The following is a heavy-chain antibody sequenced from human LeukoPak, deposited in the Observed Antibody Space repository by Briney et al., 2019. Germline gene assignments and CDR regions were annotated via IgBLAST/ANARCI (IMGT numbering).Heavy chain of an antibody. J-gene: IGHJ4*02. CDR3: AKEGGYFDWPFTSDF. CDR1: GFTFSSYW. V-gene: IGHV3-7*03. CDR2: IKQDGSEK. D-gene: IGHD3-9*01. Sequence: EPGGSLRLSCAASGFTFSSYWMSWVRQAPGKGLEWVANIKQDGSEKYYVDSVKGRFTISRDNSKNTLYLQMNSLRAEDTALYYCAKEGGYFDWPFTSDFWGQGTLVTVSS.